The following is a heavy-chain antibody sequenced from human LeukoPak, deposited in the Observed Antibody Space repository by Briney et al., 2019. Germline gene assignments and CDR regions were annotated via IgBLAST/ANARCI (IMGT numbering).Heavy chain of an antibody. V-gene: IGHV4-59*08. CDR2: IYYSGST. CDR1: GGSISSYY. CDR3: ARRIVVVPTAMGAFDY. D-gene: IGHD2-2*01. Sequence: PSETLSLTCTVSGGSISSYYWSWIRQPPGKGLEWIGYIYYSGSTNYNPSLKSRVTISVDTSKNQFSLKLNSVTAADTAVYYCARRIVVVPTAMGAFDYWGQGALVTVSS. J-gene: IGHJ4*02.